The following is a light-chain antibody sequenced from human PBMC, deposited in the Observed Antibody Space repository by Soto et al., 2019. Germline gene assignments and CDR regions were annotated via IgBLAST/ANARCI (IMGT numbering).Light chain of an antibody. V-gene: IGLV2-8*01. Sequence: QSALTQPPSASGSPGQSVTISCTGTSSDVGAYNYVSWYQQHPGKAPKVMIYEVSKRPSGVPDRFSGSKSGNTASLTVSGLQAEDEDEYYCSSHAGTNRVFGTGTKVTVL. CDR1: SSDVGAYNY. J-gene: IGLJ1*01. CDR3: SSHAGTNRV. CDR2: EVS.